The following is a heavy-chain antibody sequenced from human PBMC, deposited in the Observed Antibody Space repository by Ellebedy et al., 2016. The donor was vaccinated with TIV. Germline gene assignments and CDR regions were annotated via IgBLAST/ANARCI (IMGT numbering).Heavy chain of an antibody. CDR3: ARVLLDSSSSDYYYGMDV. V-gene: IGHV1-2*02. Sequence: AASVKVSCKASGYTFTDSYVHWARQAPGQGLAWMGWINPNSGGTIYAQKFQGRITMTRDTSISTAYMELSRLKSDDTAVYYCARVLLDSSSSDYYYGMDVWGQGTTVTVSS. CDR2: INPNSGGT. J-gene: IGHJ6*02. D-gene: IGHD6-6*01. CDR1: GYTFTDSY.